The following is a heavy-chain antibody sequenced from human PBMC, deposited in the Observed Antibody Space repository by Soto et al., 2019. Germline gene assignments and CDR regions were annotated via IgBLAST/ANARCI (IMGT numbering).Heavy chain of an antibody. V-gene: IGHV3-49*04. CDR1: GFNFGEYS. D-gene: IGHD1-26*01. Sequence: PGGSLRLSCTTSGFNFGEYSMSWVRQAPGKGLEWVGFIRSKGYGGTTEYAASVKDRFTIPSDDSKSIAYLQMNSLKTEDTAVYYCARDHSGSYSLNYYYGMDVWGQGTTVTVSS. J-gene: IGHJ6*02. CDR2: IRSKGYGGTT. CDR3: ARDHSGSYSLNYYYGMDV.